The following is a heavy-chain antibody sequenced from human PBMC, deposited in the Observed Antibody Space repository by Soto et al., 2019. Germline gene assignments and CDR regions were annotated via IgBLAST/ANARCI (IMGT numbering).Heavy chain of an antibody. CDR1: GFTFSRYS. J-gene: IGHJ4*02. D-gene: IGHD3-22*01. CDR2: ISSSSSYI. CDR3: ASAGDYYDSSGYYYVCDY. Sequence: GGSLRLSCAASGFTFSRYSMNWVRQAPGKGLEWVSSISSSSSYIYYADSVKGRFTISRDNAKNSLYLQMNSLRAEDTAVYYCASAGDYYDSSGYYYVCDYWGQGTLATVSS. V-gene: IGHV3-21*01.